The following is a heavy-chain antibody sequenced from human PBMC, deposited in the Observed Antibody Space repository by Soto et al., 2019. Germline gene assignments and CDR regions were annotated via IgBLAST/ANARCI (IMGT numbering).Heavy chain of an antibody. CDR2: INGRSNYK. Sequence: EVKLVESGGGLVAPGGSLRLSCVASGFTLTTYTMNWVRQAPGTGLEWVASINGRSNYKYYSDSVKGRFTISRDNAQNYCFRKRGGVGPKDTAIYSGGREEGVGGFSSPFAPWAKGPLATAPS. CDR1: GFTLTTYT. V-gene: IGHV3-21*02. D-gene: IGHD3-16*01. J-gene: IGHJ5*02. CDR3: GREEGVGGFSSPFAP.